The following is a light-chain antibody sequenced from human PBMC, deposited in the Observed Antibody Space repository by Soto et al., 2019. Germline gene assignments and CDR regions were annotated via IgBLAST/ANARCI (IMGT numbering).Light chain of an antibody. CDR2: DTS. CDR1: QSISSW. V-gene: IGKV1-5*01. J-gene: IGKJ1*01. Sequence: DIQMTQSPSTRSSSLGDRVTITCRASQSISSWLAWYQQKPGKAPKRLIYDTSSLESGVPSRFSGSGSGTDFTLTISSLRNEDFATYYCQQSFSSTWSFGQGTKVDIK. CDR3: QQSFSSTWS.